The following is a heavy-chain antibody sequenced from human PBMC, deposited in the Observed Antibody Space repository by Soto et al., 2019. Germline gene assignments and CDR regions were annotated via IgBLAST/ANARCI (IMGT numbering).Heavy chain of an antibody. J-gene: IGHJ6*02. D-gene: IGHD3-10*01. CDR3: AKDLTVVRGLIYYGMDV. CDR2: IYHSGST. V-gene: IGHV4-30-2*01. Sequence: SETLSLTCAVSGGSISSGGYSWSWIRQPPGKGLEWIGYIYHSGSTYYNPSLKSRVTISVDRSKNQFSLKLSSVTAADTAVYYCAKDLTVVRGLIYYGMDVWGQGTTVTVSS. CDR1: GGSISSGGYS.